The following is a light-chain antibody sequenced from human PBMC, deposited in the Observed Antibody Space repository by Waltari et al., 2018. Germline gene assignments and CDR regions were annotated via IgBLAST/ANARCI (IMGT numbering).Light chain of an antibody. Sequence: IVMTQSPDSLPVSLGERATINCKSSLNILYSSNNKNYLAWYQQKPGQPPKLLIYWASTRESGVPDRFSGSGSGTDFTLTISSLQAEDVAVYFCHQYYNTPLTFGGGTKVEIK. J-gene: IGKJ4*01. CDR2: WAS. CDR3: HQYYNTPLT. V-gene: IGKV4-1*01. CDR1: LNILYSSNNKNY.